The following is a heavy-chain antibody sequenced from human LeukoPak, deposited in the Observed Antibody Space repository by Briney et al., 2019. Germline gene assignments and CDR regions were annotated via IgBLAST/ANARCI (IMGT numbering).Heavy chain of an antibody. CDR3: AREGVYYDILAACYRLYYFDF. Sequence: SETLSLTCAVYAGSFSGYYWSWVRQPPGKGLEWIWEIDHGGSTNYNASLKSRLTISVDTSKNQFSLKLSSVTAADTAVYYCAREGVYYDILAACYRLYYFDFWGQGTLVTVYS. CDR1: AGSFSGYY. D-gene: IGHD3-9*01. CDR2: IDHGGST. J-gene: IGHJ4*02. V-gene: IGHV4-34*01.